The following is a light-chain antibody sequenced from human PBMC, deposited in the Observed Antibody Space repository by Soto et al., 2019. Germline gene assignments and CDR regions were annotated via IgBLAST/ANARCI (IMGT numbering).Light chain of an antibody. CDR1: SSNIGRNT. V-gene: IGLV1-44*01. Sequence: QSVLTQPPSASGTPGQRGTISCSGSSSNIGRNTVNWYQQLPGTAPKLLIYNNNQRPSGVPDRFSGSKSGTSASLAISGLQSEDEADYYCAAWDDSLNGVVFGGGTKLTVL. CDR2: NNN. J-gene: IGLJ2*01. CDR3: AAWDDSLNGVV.